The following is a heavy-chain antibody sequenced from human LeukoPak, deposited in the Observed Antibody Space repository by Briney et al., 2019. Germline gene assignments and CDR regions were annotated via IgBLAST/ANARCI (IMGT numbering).Heavy chain of an antibody. J-gene: IGHJ6*03. CDR1: GGSISSYY. CDR2: IYTSGST. V-gene: IGHV4-4*07. CDR3: ARVRIAAAGYYMDV. Sequence: SETLSLTCTVSGGSISSYYWSWIRQPAGKGLEWIGRIYTSGSTNYNPSLKSRVTISVGTSKNQFSLKLSSVTAADTAVYYCARVRIAAAGYYMDVWGKGTTVTIPS. D-gene: IGHD6-13*01.